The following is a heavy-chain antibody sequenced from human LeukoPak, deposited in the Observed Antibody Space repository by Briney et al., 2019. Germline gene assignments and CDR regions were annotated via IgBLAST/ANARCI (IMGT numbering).Heavy chain of an antibody. Sequence: GSLRLSCVASGFTFSSYWMHWVRQAPGKGLVWVSRINRDGSSTGYADSVKGRSSISRDTAKNTLYLQMNSLRAEDTAVYYCAREYDYGFQYYYGMDVWGQGTTVTVSS. CDR2: INRDGSST. CDR1: GFTFSSYW. CDR3: AREYDYGFQYYYGMDV. J-gene: IGHJ6*02. D-gene: IGHD4-17*01. V-gene: IGHV3-74*01.